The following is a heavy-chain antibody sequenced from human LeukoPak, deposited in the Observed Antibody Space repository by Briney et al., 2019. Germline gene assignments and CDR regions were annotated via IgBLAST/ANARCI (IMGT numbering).Heavy chain of an antibody. CDR2: IYGGDSET. J-gene: IGHJ4*02. Sequence: PGESLQISCKGSGYRYSDYWIGWVRQMPGKGLEWMGIIYGGDSETRYSPSLQGQVTISADKSINTAYLQWSSLKASDTAMYYCARTTTYSSGWYGAYWVEGTLVTVSS. V-gene: IGHV5-51*01. CDR1: GYRYSDYW. CDR3: ARTTTYSSGWYGAY. D-gene: IGHD6-19*01.